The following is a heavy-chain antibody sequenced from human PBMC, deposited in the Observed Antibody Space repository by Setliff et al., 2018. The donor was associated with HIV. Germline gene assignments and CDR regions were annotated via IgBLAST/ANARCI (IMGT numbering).Heavy chain of an antibody. J-gene: IGHJ4*02. CDR1: GDSISNYY. CDR2: IYNSAST. V-gene: IGHV4-59*08. Sequence: PSETLSLTCTVSGDSISNYYWSWIRQPPGRGLEWIGYIYNSASTNYNPSLKRRVTISVDTSKKQFSLKLNSVTAADTAVYYCARHVRYSGSGSYSFDYWGQGTLVTVSS. CDR3: ARHVRYSGSGSYSFDY. D-gene: IGHD3-10*01.